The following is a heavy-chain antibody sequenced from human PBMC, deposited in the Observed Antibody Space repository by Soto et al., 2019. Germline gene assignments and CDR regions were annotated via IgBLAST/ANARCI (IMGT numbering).Heavy chain of an antibody. CDR2: ISGSGGST. CDR3: VKGTTETLYNWFDP. Sequence: EVQLLESGGGLVQPGGSLRLSCAASGFTFSSYAMSWVRQAPGKGLEWVSAISGSGGSTYYADSVKGRFTISRDNSKITLYLQRNRLRAEDTYVYYCVKGTTETLYNWFDPWGQGTLVTVSS. V-gene: IGHV3-23*01. J-gene: IGHJ5*02. CDR1: GFTFSSYA. D-gene: IGHD4-17*01.